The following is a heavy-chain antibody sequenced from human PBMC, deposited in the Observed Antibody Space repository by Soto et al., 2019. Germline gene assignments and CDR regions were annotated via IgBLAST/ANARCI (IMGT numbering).Heavy chain of an antibody. CDR2: ISSSSGFA. J-gene: IGHJ3*01. Sequence: GGSPRLSCAASGFTFSDYFMSWIRQAPGKGLEWVSYISSSSGFANYADSVRGRFTISRDNAKNSLYLQMNSLRAEDTAVYYCARDQLYYNDISGRPLNAFDVWGQGTMVTVSS. CDR3: ARDQLYYNDISGRPLNAFDV. V-gene: IGHV3-11*06. D-gene: IGHD3-22*01. CDR1: GFTFSDYF.